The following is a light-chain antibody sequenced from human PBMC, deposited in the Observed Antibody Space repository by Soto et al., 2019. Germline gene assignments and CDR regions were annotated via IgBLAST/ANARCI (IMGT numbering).Light chain of an antibody. Sequence: QSALTQPASVSGSPGQSITISCTGTSSDVGGYTYVSWYQQHPGKAPKLMIYDVNNRPSGVSNRFSGSKSGNTASLTISGLQAEDEADYYCSSYTSSITLYVFGTGTKLTVL. CDR1: SSDVGGYTY. CDR3: SSYTSSITLYV. CDR2: DVN. J-gene: IGLJ1*01. V-gene: IGLV2-14*01.